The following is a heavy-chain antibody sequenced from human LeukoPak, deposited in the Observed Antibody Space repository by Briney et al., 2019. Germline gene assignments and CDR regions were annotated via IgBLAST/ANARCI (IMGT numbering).Heavy chain of an antibody. D-gene: IGHD1-26*01. CDR1: GYSISSDSY. Sequence: PSETLSLTCSVSGYSISSDSYWGWIRRPPGKGLEWIGSIHHSGSTFYNPSLKSRVTISVDTSKNQFSLKLSSVTAADTAVYYCARKSIHSGRVTWFDPWGQGTLVTVSS. CDR2: IHHSGST. CDR3: ARKSIHSGRVTWFDP. V-gene: IGHV4-38-2*02. J-gene: IGHJ5*02.